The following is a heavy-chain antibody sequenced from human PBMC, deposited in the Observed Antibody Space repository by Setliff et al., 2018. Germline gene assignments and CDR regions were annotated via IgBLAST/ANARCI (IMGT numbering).Heavy chain of an antibody. CDR2: IYSSGST. D-gene: IGHD3-9*01. Sequence: SETLSLTCTVSGGSISSGDYYWSWIRQPPGKGLEWIGYIYSSGSTYYNPSLKSRVSISVDTSKNQFSLKLSSVTAADTAVYYCARRRYFDRYYYYGMDVWGQGTTVTAP. V-gene: IGHV4-30-4*08. CDR1: GGSISSGDYY. CDR3: ARRRYFDRYYYYGMDV. J-gene: IGHJ6*02.